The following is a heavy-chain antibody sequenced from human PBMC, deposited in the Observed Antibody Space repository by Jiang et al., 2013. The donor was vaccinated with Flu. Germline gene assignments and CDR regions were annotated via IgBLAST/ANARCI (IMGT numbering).Heavy chain of an antibody. J-gene: IGHJ6*02. V-gene: IGHV1-24*01. D-gene: IGHD3-3*01. Sequence: ESGAEVKKPGASVKVSCKVSGYTLTELSMHWVRQAPGKGLEWMGGFDPEDGETIYAQKVQGRVTMTEDTSTDTAYMELSSLTSEDTAVYYCATVSVGGSGRRGGMDVWGQGDHGHRLL. CDR1: GYTLTELS. CDR2: FDPEDGET. CDR3: ATVSVGGSGRRGGMDV.